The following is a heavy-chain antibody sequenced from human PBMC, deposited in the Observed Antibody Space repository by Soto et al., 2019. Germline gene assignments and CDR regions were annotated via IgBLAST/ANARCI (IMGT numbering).Heavy chain of an antibody. Sequence: GASVKVSCKASGYTFTSYGISWVRQAPGQGLEWMGWISAYNGNTNYAQELQGRVTMTTDTSTSTAYMELRSLRSDDTAVYYCARDTVPHLSNWFDPWGQGTLVTVSS. CDR2: ISAYNGNT. D-gene: IGHD4-17*01. J-gene: IGHJ5*02. CDR1: GYTFTSYG. CDR3: ARDTVPHLSNWFDP. V-gene: IGHV1-18*04.